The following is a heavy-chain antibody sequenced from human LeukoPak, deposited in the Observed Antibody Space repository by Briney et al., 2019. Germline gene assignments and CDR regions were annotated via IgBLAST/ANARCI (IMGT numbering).Heavy chain of an antibody. CDR1: GGSISSSNW. CDR2: IYHSGST. J-gene: IGHJ5*02. Sequence: SETLSLTCAVSGGSISSSNWWSWVRQPPGKGLEWIGEIYHSGSTNYNPSLKSRVTMSVDESKNQFSLKLTSVTAADTAMYYCARDRWFDPWGQGTLVTVSS. V-gene: IGHV4-4*02. CDR3: ARDRWFDP.